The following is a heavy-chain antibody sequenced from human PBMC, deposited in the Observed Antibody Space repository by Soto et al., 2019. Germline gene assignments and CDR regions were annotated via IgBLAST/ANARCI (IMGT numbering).Heavy chain of an antibody. CDR3: ARGAAGTGWFDP. CDR1: GYTFTGYY. D-gene: IGHD6-13*01. V-gene: IGHV1-2*02. J-gene: IGHJ5*02. Sequence: AAVKVSCKASGYTFTGYYMHWVRQAPGQGLEWMGWINPNSGGTNYAQKFQGRVTMTRDTSISTAYMELSRLRSDDTAVYYCARGAAGTGWFDPWGQGTLVTVSS. CDR2: INPNSGGT.